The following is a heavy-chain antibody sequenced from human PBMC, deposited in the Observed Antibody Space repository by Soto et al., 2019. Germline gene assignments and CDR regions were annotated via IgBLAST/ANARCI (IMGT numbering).Heavy chain of an antibody. CDR3: ARAIVGPTTTGGLDP. Sequence: VEGSRKAFGGTLSRYAINRGRHGPRQGLEWMGGIIPIFGTANYAQKFQGRVTITADESTSTAYMELSSLRFEDTAVYYCARAIVGPTTTGGLDPWGQGTLVTVSS. J-gene: IGHJ5*02. V-gene: IGHV1-69*13. CDR1: GGTLSRYA. D-gene: IGHD1-26*01. CDR2: IIPIFGTA.